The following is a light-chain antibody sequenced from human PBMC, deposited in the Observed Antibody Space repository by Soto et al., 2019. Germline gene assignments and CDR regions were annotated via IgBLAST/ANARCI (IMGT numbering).Light chain of an antibody. J-gene: IGKJ5*01. V-gene: IGKV1-9*01. CDR1: QDIGNY. Sequence: IQLTQSPSSLSASVGDRVTITCRVSQDIGNYLAWYQQKPGEAPKLLIYAAFTLQSGVPSRFSGSGSGTEFTLTISSLQPEDFATYYCQQLKSYPITFGQGTRLEIK. CDR3: QQLKSYPIT. CDR2: AAF.